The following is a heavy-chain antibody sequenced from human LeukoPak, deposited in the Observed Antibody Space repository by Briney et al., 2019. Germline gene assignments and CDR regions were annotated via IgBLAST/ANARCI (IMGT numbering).Heavy chain of an antibody. D-gene: IGHD4-17*01. CDR1: GFTFTSYS. CDR3: AKFYGHGDYVEYYFDY. J-gene: IGHJ4*02. Sequence: QSGGSLRLSCAASGFTFTSYSMNWVRQAPGKGLEWVSTISGGGGSTYYADSVKGRFTISRDNSKNTLYLQMNSLRAEDTAVYYCAKFYGHGDYVEYYFDYWGQGTLVTVSS. V-gene: IGHV3-23*01. CDR2: ISGGGGST.